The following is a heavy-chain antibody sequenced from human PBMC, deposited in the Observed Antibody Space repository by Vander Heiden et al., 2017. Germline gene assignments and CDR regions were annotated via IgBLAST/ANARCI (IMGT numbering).Heavy chain of an antibody. CDR1: GGSISSGGYY. V-gene: IGHV4-31*03. J-gene: IGHJ5*02. CDR3: ARGGTIFGVVIWFDP. Sequence: QVQLQESGPGLVKPSQTLSLTCTVSGGSISSGGYYWSWIRQHPGKGLEWIGYIYYSGSTYYNPSLKSRVTISVDTSKNQFSLKLSSVTAADTAVYYCARGGTIFGVVIWFDPWGQGTLVTVSS. D-gene: IGHD3-3*01. CDR2: IYYSGST.